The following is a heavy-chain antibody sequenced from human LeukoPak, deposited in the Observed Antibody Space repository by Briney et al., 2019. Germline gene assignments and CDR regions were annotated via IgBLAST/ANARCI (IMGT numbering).Heavy chain of an antibody. CDR1: GYTFTGYY. Sequence: ASVTVSCKASGYTFTGYYMHWVRQAPGQGLEWMGWINPNSGGTNYAQKFQGRVTMTRDTSISTAYMELSRLRSDDTAVYYCARGPPFYSSGWPSPNFDYWGQGTLVTVSS. CDR2: INPNSGGT. J-gene: IGHJ4*02. CDR3: ARGPPFYSSGWPSPNFDY. D-gene: IGHD6-19*01. V-gene: IGHV1-2*02.